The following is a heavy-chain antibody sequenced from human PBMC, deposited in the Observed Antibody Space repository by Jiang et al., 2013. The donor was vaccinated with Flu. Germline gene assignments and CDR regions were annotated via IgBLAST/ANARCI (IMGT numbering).Heavy chain of an antibody. V-gene: IGHV4-30-4*01. Sequence: GSGLVKPSQTLSLTCTVSGGSISSGDYYWSWIRQPPGKGLEWIGYIYYSGSTYYNPSLKSRVTISVDTSKDQFSLKLSSVTAADTAVYYCARVPDYYYYGMDVWGQGTTVTVSS. CDR3: ARVPDYYYYGMDV. J-gene: IGHJ6*02. CDR2: IYYSGST. CDR1: GGSISSGDYY. D-gene: IGHD1-14*01.